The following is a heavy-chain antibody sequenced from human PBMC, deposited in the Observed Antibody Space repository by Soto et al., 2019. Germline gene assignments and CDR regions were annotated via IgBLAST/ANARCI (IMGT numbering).Heavy chain of an antibody. CDR3: AKDTSYDFWSGLDY. V-gene: IGHV3-9*01. CDR2: ISWNNGKV. J-gene: IGHJ4*02. Sequence: GGSLRLSCAASGFTFDDYAMHWVRQAPGKGLEWVSGISWNNGKVAYADSVKGRFTISRDNAKNSLYLQMNSLGAEDTVFYYCAKDTSYDFWSGLDYWGQGTLVTVSS. D-gene: IGHD3-3*01. CDR1: GFTFDDYA.